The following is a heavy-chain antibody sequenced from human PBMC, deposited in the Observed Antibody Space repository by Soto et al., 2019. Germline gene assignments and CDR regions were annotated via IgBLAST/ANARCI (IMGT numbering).Heavy chain of an antibody. CDR2: IYPGDSDT. Sequence: GESLKLSCKGSGYSFTNYWIGWVRQMPGKGLEWMGIIYPGDSDTRYSPSFQGQVTISADRSISTAYVQWSSLKASDTAMYYCARLHSASYHSPLRYWGQGTLVTVSS. CDR3: ARLHSASYHSPLRY. CDR1: GYSFTNYW. J-gene: IGHJ4*02. D-gene: IGHD1-26*01. V-gene: IGHV5-51*01.